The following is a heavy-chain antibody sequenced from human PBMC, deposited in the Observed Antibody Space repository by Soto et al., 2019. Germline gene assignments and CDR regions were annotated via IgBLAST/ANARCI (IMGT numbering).Heavy chain of an antibody. J-gene: IGHJ4*02. CDR3: AIVKTIMFTGVQYYFDY. Sequence: ASVKVSCKASGYTFANYHMHWVRQAPGQGLEWMGIINPSGGTTTYAEKFQGRVTMTRDTSTTTVYMELSGLRSGDTAVYYCAIVKTIMFTGVQYYFDYWGQGTLVTVPQ. D-gene: IGHD3-16*01. CDR2: INPSGGTT. CDR1: GYTFANYH. V-gene: IGHV1-46*01.